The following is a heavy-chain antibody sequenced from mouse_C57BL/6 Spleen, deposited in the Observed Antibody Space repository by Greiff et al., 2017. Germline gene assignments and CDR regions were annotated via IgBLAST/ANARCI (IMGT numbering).Heavy chain of an antibody. Sequence: EVMLVESGGGLVQPGGSLSLSCAASGFTFTDYYMSWVRQPPGKALEWLGFIRNKANGYTTEYSASVKGRFTISRDNSQSILYLQMNALGAEDSATYYCARLGGNTWFAYWGQGTLVTVSA. CDR3: ARLGGNTWFAY. CDR2: IRNKANGYTT. D-gene: IGHD2-1*01. V-gene: IGHV7-3*01. CDR1: GFTFTDYY. J-gene: IGHJ3*01.